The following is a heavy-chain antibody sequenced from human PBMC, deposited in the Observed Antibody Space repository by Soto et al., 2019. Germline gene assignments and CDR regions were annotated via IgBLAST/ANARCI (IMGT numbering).Heavy chain of an antibody. J-gene: IGHJ3*02. CDR3: AKDLGYCSSTSCSGGAFDI. V-gene: IGHV3-9*01. D-gene: IGHD2-2*01. CDR2: ISWNSGSI. CDR1: GFTFDDYA. Sequence: SLKISCAASGFTFDDYAMHWVRQAPGKGLEWVSGISWNSGSIGYADSVKGRFTISRDNAKNSLYLQMNSLRAEDTALYYCAKDLGYCSSTSCSGGAFDIWGQGTMVTVSS.